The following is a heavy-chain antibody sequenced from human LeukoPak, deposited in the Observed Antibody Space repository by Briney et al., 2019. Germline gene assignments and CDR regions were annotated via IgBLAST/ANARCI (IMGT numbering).Heavy chain of an antibody. CDR3: ARDSDSYGPDFDY. CDR1: GGSISRCY. V-gene: IGHV4-4*07. Sequence: SETLSLTCTVSGGSISRCYWCWIRQPAGKGLEWIGRIYISGSTNSNPSLKSRVSMSVETSKNQFSLKASAVAAEDTAIYYCARDSDSYGPDFDYWGQGTLVTVST. CDR2: IYISGST. D-gene: IGHD5-18*01. J-gene: IGHJ4*02.